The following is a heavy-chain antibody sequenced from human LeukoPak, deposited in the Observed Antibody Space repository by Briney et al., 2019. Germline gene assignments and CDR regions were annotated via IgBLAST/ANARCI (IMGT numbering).Heavy chain of an antibody. V-gene: IGHV3-23*01. J-gene: IGHJ4*02. CDR1: GFTFSSYA. CDR2: ISGSGGST. D-gene: IGHD2-2*01. CDR3: AKDRDIVVPGPRTGTDFDY. Sequence: GGSLRLSCAASGFTFSSYAMSWVRQAPGKGLEWVSGISGSGGSTYYADSVKGRFTISRDNSKNTLYLQMNSLRGEDTAVYYCAKDRDIVVPGPRTGTDFDYWGQGTLVTVSS.